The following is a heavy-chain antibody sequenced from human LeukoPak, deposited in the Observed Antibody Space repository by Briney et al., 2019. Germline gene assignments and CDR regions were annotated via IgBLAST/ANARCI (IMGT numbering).Heavy chain of an antibody. CDR2: IYYSGST. Sequence: PSETLSLTCTVSGGSVSSGSYYWSWIRQPPGKGLEWIGHIYYSGSTNYNPSLKSRVTISVDTSKNQFSLKLSSVTAADTAVYYCARAPRAPDILTGYPFDYWGQGTLVTVSS. CDR3: ARAPRAPDILTGYPFDY. V-gene: IGHV4-61*01. CDR1: GGSVSSGSYY. J-gene: IGHJ4*02. D-gene: IGHD3-9*01.